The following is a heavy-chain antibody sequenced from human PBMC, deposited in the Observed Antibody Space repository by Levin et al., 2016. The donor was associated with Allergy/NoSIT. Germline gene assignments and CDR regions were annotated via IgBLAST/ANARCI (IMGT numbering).Heavy chain of an antibody. J-gene: IGHJ4*02. V-gene: IGHV4-34*01. D-gene: IGHD5-24*01. CDR3: ARRRDGYNSGFVWATTWYFDY. Sequence: WIRQPPGKGLEWIGEINHSGSTNYNPSLKSRVTISVDTSKNQFSLKLSSVTAADTAVYYCARRRDGYNSGFVWATTWYFDYWGQGTLVTVSS. CDR2: INHSGST.